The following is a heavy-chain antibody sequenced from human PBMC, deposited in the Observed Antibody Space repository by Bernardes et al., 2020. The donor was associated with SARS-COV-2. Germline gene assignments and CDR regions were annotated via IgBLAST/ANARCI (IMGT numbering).Heavy chain of an antibody. V-gene: IGHV1-8*01. CDR1: GYTFTSYD. CDR2: MNPNSGNT. Sequence: AGVKVSCKASGYTFTSYDINWVRQATGQGLEWMGWMNPNSGNTGYAQKFQGRVTMTRNTSISTAYMELSSLRSEDTAVYYCARDKKGYDFWSGYYDYYYYGMDVWGPGTTVTVSS. J-gene: IGHJ6*02. CDR3: ARDKKGYDFWSGYYDYYYYGMDV. D-gene: IGHD3-3*01.